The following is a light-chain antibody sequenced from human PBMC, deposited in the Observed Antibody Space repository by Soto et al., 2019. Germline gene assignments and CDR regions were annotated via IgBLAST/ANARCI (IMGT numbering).Light chain of an antibody. CDR2: GAS. CDR1: QSVGSE. CDR3: HQYNNWPT. V-gene: IGKV3-15*01. Sequence: EIVMTQSPATLSVSPGERFTLSCRASQSVGSELAWYQQKPGQAPRLLIYGASTRATDIPVRFSGSGSGTEFTLTISSLQSEDFAVYYCHQYNNWPTFGQGTKVDIK. J-gene: IGKJ1*01.